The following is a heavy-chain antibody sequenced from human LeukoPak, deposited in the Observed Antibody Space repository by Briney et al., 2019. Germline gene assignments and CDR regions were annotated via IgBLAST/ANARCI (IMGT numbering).Heavy chain of an antibody. V-gene: IGHV4-59*01. Sequence: PSETLSLTCSVSVGSISSYYWSWLRQPSGKGLEWSGYIYYSGSTNYNPSLKSRVTISVDTSKNQFSLKLSSVTAADTAVYYCARSSDYYGGYFDFWGQGTLVTVSS. J-gene: IGHJ4*02. D-gene: IGHD3-22*01. CDR3: ARSSDYYGGYFDF. CDR2: IYYSGST. CDR1: VGSISSYY.